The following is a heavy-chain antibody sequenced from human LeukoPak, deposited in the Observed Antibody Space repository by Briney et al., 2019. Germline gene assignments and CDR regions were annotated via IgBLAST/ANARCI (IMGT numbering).Heavy chain of an antibody. V-gene: IGHV4-34*01. CDR1: GGSFSGYY. J-gene: IGHJ5*02. CDR3: GRYEHSTGKPFDP. Sequence: PSETLSLTCAVYGGSFSGYYWSWIRHPPGKGLEWIGEITHSGSTNYNPSRKSRVTISVDTSKNQFSLKLSSGTAADTAVYYCGRYEHSTGKPFDPWGQGTLVTVSS. CDR2: ITHSGST. D-gene: IGHD6-25*01.